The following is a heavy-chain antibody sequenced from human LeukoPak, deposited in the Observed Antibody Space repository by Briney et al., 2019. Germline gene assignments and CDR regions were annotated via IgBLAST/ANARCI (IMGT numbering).Heavy chain of an antibody. D-gene: IGHD3-10*01. J-gene: IGHJ4*02. Sequence: SETLSLTCTVSGDSISNYYWSWIRQPPGKGLEWIGYIHYSGTTSYNPSLKSRVTISVDTSKNQFSLRLRSVTAADTAVYYCARYGSVSYAFEYWGQGSLVTVSS. CDR1: GDSISNYY. V-gene: IGHV4-59*01. CDR3: ARYGSVSYAFEY. CDR2: IHYSGTT.